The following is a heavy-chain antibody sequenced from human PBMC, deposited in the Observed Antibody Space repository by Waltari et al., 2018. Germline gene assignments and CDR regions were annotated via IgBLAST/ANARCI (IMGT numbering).Heavy chain of an antibody. CDR3: AKAWAGIAAAGTGFDY. V-gene: IGHV3-43D*03. Sequence: EVQLVESGGVVVQPGGSLRLSCAASGFTFDDYALHWVRHALGKGREWVSLISWDGGSTYYADSVKGRFTISRDNSKNSLYLQMNSLRAEDTALYYCAKAWAGIAAAGTGFDYWGQGTLVTVSS. CDR1: GFTFDDYA. CDR2: ISWDGGST. J-gene: IGHJ4*02. D-gene: IGHD6-13*01.